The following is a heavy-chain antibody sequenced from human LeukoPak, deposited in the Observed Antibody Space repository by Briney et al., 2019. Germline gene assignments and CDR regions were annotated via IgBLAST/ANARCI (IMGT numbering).Heavy chain of an antibody. Sequence: PSETLSLTCTVSGDSISSYYWSWIRQPPGRGLDWIAYIYYSGSTNYNPSLKSRVTISVDTSKSQFSLKLTSVTAADTAVYYCARAGSGWSFDYWGQGTLVTVSS. J-gene: IGHJ4*02. CDR3: ARAGSGWSFDY. CDR2: IYYSGST. CDR1: GDSISSYY. V-gene: IGHV4-59*01. D-gene: IGHD6-19*01.